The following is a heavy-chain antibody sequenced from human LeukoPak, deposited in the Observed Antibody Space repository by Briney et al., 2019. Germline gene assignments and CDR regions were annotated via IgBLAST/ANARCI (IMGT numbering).Heavy chain of an antibody. CDR2: ISGSGANT. J-gene: IGHJ3*02. Sequence: PGGSLRLSCAASGFTFSTYAMSWVRQAPGKGLEWVSTISGSGANTYYADSVKGRFTISRDNANNSLYLQMNSLRAEDTAVYYCASTYYDSSGTFIDAFDIWGQGTMVTVSS. V-gene: IGHV3-23*01. CDR3: ASTYYDSSGTFIDAFDI. D-gene: IGHD3-22*01. CDR1: GFTFSTYA.